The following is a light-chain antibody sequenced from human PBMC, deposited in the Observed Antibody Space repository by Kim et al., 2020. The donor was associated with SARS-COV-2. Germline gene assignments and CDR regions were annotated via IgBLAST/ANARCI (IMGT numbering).Light chain of an antibody. CDR3: QAWDSSEAV. CDR2: RDT. V-gene: IGLV3-1*01. Sequence: SYELTQPTSVSVSPGQTASISCSGDNLDDKYVCWYHQKPGQSPVVVIYRDTERPSGIPERFSGSNSGNTATLTISGTQALDEGDYYCQAWDSSEAVFGGGTQLTVL. CDR1: NLDDKY. J-gene: IGLJ3*02.